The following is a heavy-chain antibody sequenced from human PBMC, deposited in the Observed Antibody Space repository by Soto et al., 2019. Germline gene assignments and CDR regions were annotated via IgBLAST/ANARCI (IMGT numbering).Heavy chain of an antibody. J-gene: IGHJ5*02. Sequence: QVQLQQWGAGLLKPSETLSLTCAVSGGSSSSYYWSWIRQPPGKGLEWIGEINHRGRTNYNPSLKSRVTISEDAPKNQFSLKLTSVTAADTAVYYCARGNGDYDSSGYYDYVDPWGQGTLVTVSS. CDR3: ARGNGDYDSSGYYDYVDP. CDR1: GGSSSSYY. CDR2: INHRGRT. D-gene: IGHD3-22*01. V-gene: IGHV4-34*02.